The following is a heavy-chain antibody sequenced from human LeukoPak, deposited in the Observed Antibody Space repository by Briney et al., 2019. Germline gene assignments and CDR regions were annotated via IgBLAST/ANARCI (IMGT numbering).Heavy chain of an antibody. V-gene: IGHV4-39*07. J-gene: IGHJ3*02. CDR3: ARDQYDSSGYYYGPYAFDI. CDR2: IYYSGST. CDR1: GGSISSSSYY. Sequence: SETLSLTCTVSGGSISSSSYYWGWIRQPPGKGLEWIGSIYYSGSTYYNPSLKSRVTISVDTSKNQFSLKLSSVTAADTAVYYCARDQYDSSGYYYGPYAFDIWGQGTMVTVSS. D-gene: IGHD3-22*01.